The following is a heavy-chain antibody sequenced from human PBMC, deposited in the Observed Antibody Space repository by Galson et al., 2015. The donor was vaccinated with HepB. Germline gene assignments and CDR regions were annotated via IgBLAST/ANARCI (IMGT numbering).Heavy chain of an antibody. J-gene: IGHJ4*02. CDR1: GFTFGDYA. D-gene: IGHD3-22*01. CDR2: ITSKAYGGTT. V-gene: IGHV3-49*04. Sequence: SLRLSCAASGFTFGDYAMSWVRQAPGKGLEWVGFITSKAYGGTTEYAASVKGRFTISRDDSKSIAYLQMNSLKTEDTAVYYCTRDKSSYYDTSGYVPFDYWGQGTLGTVSS. CDR3: TRDKSSYYDTSGYVPFDY.